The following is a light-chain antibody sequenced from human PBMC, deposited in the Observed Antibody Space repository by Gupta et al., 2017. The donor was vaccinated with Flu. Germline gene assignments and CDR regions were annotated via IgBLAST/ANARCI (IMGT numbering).Light chain of an antibody. CDR1: SSNIGTNT. V-gene: IGLV1-44*01. J-gene: IGLJ2*01. CDR2: YTN. CDR3: AAWDDSLKGPI. Sequence: QSVLTQPPSASGTPGQRVTISCSGSSSNIGTNTVNWYQLLPGTAPKILIVYTNQRPSGVAGRLSGYESGTSASLAISGLQSEDEADDYCAAWDDSLKGPILGGGTKLTVL.